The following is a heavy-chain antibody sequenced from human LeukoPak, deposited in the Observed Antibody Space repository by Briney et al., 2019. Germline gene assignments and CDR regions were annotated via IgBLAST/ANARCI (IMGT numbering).Heavy chain of an antibody. CDR2: IYWDDDK. CDR3: AHSSYDRSGYLFDY. V-gene: IGHV2-5*02. CDR1: GFSLSTSGVG. D-gene: IGHD3-22*01. J-gene: IGHJ4*02. Sequence: SGPTLVKPTQTLTLTCTFSGFSLSTSGVGVGWIRQHPGKALEWLALIYWDDDKRCSPSLKSRLTIIKDTSKNQVVLTMTNMDPVDTATYYCAHSSYDRSGYLFDYWGQGALVTVSS.